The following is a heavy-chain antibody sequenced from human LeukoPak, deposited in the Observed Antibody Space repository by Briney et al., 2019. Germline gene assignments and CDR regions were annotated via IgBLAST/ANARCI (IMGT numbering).Heavy chain of an antibody. J-gene: IGHJ6*02. V-gene: IGHV1-18*01. CDR2: ISAYNGNT. D-gene: IGHD2-2*01. CDR3: ARDGTNIVVVPAAMGPSGYYYGMDV. Sequence: ASVKVSCKASGYTFTSYGISWVRQAPGQGLEWMGWISAYNGNTNYAQKPQGRVTMTTDTSTSTAYMELRSLRSDDTAVYYCARDGTNIVVVPAAMGPSGYYYGMDVWGQGTTVTVSS. CDR1: GYTFTSYG.